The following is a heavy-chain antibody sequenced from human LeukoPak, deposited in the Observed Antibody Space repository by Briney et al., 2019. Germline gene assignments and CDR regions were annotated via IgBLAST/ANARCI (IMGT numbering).Heavy chain of an antibody. CDR3: ARQQQQLWYD. Sequence: GGSLRLSCTASGFTFSSYEMNWVRQAPGKGLEWVSYISSSAGTTYYADSVKGRFTISRDNAKNSLYLQMNSLRAEDTAVYFCARQQQQLWYDWGQGTLVTVSS. CDR2: ISSSAGTT. J-gene: IGHJ4*02. CDR1: GFTFSSYE. V-gene: IGHV3-48*03. D-gene: IGHD5-18*01.